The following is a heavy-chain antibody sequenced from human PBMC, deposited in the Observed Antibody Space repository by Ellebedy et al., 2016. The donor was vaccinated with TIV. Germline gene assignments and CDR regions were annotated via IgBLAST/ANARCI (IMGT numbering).Heavy chain of an antibody. CDR1: GGSISPYY. CDR3: ARVVWQQPVSYALDI. Sequence: MPSETLSLTCTVSGGSISPYYWSWIPKPPRKGLDWIGYISYSGSTNYNPSLKSRVTISVDTSKNQFSLRLNSMTAADTAVYYCARVVWQQPVSYALDIWGQGTMVTVSS. J-gene: IGHJ3*02. CDR2: ISYSGST. D-gene: IGHD6-13*01. V-gene: IGHV4-59*01.